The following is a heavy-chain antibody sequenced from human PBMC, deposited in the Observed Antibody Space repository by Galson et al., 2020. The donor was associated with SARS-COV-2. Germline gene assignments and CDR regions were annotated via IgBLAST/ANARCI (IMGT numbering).Heavy chain of an antibody. CDR3: ARMRVEMATISYYYGYGMDV. CDR1: GLSLSTSGMC. D-gene: IGHD5-12*01. Sequence: SGPTLVKPTQPLTLTCPFSGLSLSTSGMCVSWIRQPPGQSLEWHALLHWDDDKYYSTSLKTRLTISKDTSKNQVVLTMTNMDPVDTATYYCARMRVEMATISYYYGYGMDVWGQGTTVTVSS. J-gene: IGHJ6*02. V-gene: IGHV2-70*01. CDR2: LHWDDDK.